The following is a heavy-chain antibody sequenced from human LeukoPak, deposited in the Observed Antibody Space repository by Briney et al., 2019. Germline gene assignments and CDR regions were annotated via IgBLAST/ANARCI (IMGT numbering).Heavy chain of an antibody. CDR3: AKDLGGAVAANYFDY. CDR2: ISYDGSNQ. CDR1: GFTFSSYA. D-gene: IGHD6-19*01. Sequence: GGSLRLSCAASGFTFSSYAMHWVRQAPGKGLEWVALISYDGSNQYYADSVKGRFTISRDNSKNTLYLQVNSLRTEDTAVYYCAKDLGGAVAANYFDYWGQGTLVTVSS. V-gene: IGHV3-30-3*01. J-gene: IGHJ4*02.